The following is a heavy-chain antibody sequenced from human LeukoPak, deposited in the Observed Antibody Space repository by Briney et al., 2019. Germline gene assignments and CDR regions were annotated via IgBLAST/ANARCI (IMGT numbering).Heavy chain of an antibody. D-gene: IGHD3-3*01. Sequence: GGSLRLSCAASGFTFSSYAMSWVRQTPGKGLERVSAISGSGGSTYYADSVKGRFTTSRDNSKNTLFLQMNSLRVEDTAPYYCAKSVAIYFYYGLDVWGQGTTVTVSS. CDR2: ISGSGGST. J-gene: IGHJ6*02. CDR1: GFTFSSYA. CDR3: AKSVAIYFYYGLDV. V-gene: IGHV3-23*01.